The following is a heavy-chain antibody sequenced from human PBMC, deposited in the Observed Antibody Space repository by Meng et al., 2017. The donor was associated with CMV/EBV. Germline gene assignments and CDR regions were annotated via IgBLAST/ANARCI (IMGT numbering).Heavy chain of an antibody. CDR3: ARWYSSSSTSPHAFDI. J-gene: IGHJ3*02. CDR1: GGTFSSYA. CDR2: IIPIFGTA. D-gene: IGHD6-6*01. V-gene: IGHV1-69*13. Sequence: SVKVSCKASGGTFSSYAISWVRQAPGQGLEWMGGIIPIFGTANYAQKFQGRVTITPDESTSTAYMELSSLRSEDTAVYYCARWYSSSSTSPHAFDIWGQGTMVTVSS.